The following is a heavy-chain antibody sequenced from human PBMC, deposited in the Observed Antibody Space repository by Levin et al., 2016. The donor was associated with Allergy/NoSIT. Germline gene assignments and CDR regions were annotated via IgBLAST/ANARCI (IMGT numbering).Heavy chain of an antibody. V-gene: IGHV1-18*01. D-gene: IGHD4-17*01. CDR2: ISAYNGNT. CDR1: GYTFTSYG. Sequence: ASVKVSCKASGYTFTSYGISWVRQAPGQGLEWMGWISAYNGNTNYAQKLQGRVTMTTDTSTSTAYVELRSLRSDDTAVYYCARWGFTVTRYGMDVWGQGTTVTVSS. CDR3: ARWGFTVTRYGMDV. J-gene: IGHJ6*02.